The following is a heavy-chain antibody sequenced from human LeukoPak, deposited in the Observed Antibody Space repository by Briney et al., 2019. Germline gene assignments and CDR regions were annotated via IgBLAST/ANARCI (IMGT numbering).Heavy chain of an antibody. Sequence: PSETLSLTCTVSGGSITSDSYYWSWIRQHPGKGLEWIGYIYYTGATDYSLSLKSRVIISLDTSKNQFSLNLSSVTAADTAVYYCSRDATYFYDRSGYYYPYDAFDIWGQGTMVTVSS. J-gene: IGHJ3*02. CDR2: IYYTGAT. CDR3: SRDATYFYDRSGYYYPYDAFDI. CDR1: GGSITSDSYY. D-gene: IGHD3-22*01. V-gene: IGHV4-31*03.